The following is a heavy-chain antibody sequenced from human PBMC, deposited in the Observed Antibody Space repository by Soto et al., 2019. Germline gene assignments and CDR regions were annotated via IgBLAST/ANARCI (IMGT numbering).Heavy chain of an antibody. CDR2: IIPIFGTA. J-gene: IGHJ4*02. CDR3: ARDLDYYDSSGYLFEY. Sequence: SVKVSCKASGGTFSSYAISWVRQAPGQGLEWMGGIIPIFGTANYAQKFQGRVTITADESTSTAYMELSSLRSEDTAVYYCARDLDYYDSSGYLFEYWGQGTLVTVSS. D-gene: IGHD3-22*01. CDR1: GGTFSSYA. V-gene: IGHV1-69*13.